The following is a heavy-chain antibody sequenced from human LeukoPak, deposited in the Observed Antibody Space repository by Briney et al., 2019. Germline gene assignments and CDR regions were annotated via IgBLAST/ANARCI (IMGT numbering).Heavy chain of an antibody. CDR1: GDSISSGNYY. Sequence: SETLSLTCTVSGDSISSGNYYWSWIRQHPGKGLEWIGYIYYSGSTYYNPSLKSRVTVSMDTSKNQFSLKLNSVSAADTAVYYCARGGIAVAGAFDYWGQGTLVTVSS. V-gene: IGHV4-31*03. D-gene: IGHD6-19*01. CDR3: ARGGIAVAGAFDY. CDR2: IYYSGST. J-gene: IGHJ4*02.